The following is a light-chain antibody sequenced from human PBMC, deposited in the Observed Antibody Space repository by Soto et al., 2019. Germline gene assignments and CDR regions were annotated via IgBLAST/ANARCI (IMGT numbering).Light chain of an antibody. CDR2: ATS. CDR3: QHYANSVWT. V-gene: IGKV3-20*01. CDR1: QSVSSSQ. J-gene: IGKJ1*01. Sequence: IVLTQSPDTLSLSPGERATLSCRASQSVSSSQLVWYQQKPGQAPRLLIYATSSRATGIPDRFSGSGSGTDFTLTVSELETEDFVVYYCQHYANSVWTFGQGTKVEIK.